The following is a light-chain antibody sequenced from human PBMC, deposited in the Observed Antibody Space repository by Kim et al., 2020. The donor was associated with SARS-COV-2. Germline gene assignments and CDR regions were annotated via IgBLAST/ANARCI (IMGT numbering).Light chain of an antibody. CDR2: EAS. CDR3: LQYNFYPRT. J-gene: IGKJ1*01. CDR1: QGISIH. Sequence: ASVGYRVTITCRARQGISIHLACFQQAPGKAPKSLIYEASSVQSGVPSRFSGSGSGTDFTLTISSLQPEDFATYYCLQYNFYPRTFGQGTKVDIK. V-gene: IGKV1-16*01.